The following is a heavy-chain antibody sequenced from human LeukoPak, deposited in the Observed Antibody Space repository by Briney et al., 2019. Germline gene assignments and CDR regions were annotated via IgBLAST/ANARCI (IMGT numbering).Heavy chain of an antibody. CDR2: IYTSGST. Sequence: SQTLSLTCTVSGGSISSGSYYWSWIRQPAGKGLEWIGRIYTSGSTNYNPSLKSRVTISVDTSKNQFSLKLSSVTAADTAVYYGARDTAWRAFDIWGQGTMVTVSS. V-gene: IGHV4-61*02. J-gene: IGHJ3*02. D-gene: IGHD5-18*01. CDR1: GGSISSGSYY. CDR3: ARDTAWRAFDI.